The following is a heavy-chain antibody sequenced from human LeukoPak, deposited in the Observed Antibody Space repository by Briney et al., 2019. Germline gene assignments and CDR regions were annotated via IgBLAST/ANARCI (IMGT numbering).Heavy chain of an antibody. CDR1: GASISNSAYY. Sequence: SETLSLSCTVSGASISNSAYYWLWIRQPPGEGLECIGTVHYSGSTFYNPSLKSRVNISVDTSKNQFSLQLSSVTAADTAVYYCARLFFVIDTWGQGTLATVSS. CDR3: ARLFFVIDT. D-gene: IGHD3-3*01. CDR2: VHYSGST. V-gene: IGHV4-39*01. J-gene: IGHJ5*02.